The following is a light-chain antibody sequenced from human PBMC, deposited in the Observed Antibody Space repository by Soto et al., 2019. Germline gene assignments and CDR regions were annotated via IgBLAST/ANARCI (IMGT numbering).Light chain of an antibody. J-gene: IGKJ4*01. Sequence: DIQMTQSPSTLSASVGDRVTVTCRASQSISRQLAWYQQKPGKAPNLLITGASSLNGGVPSRFSGSGSGTEFTLTIISLQPDDSATYYCQHYESYPVTFGGGTKVESK. CDR3: QHYESYPVT. CDR2: GAS. V-gene: IGKV1-5*01. CDR1: QSISRQ.